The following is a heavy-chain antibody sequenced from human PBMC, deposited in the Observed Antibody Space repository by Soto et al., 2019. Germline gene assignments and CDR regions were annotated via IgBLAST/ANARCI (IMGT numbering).Heavy chain of an antibody. J-gene: IGHJ4*02. V-gene: IGHV3-23*01. D-gene: IGHD1-1*01. CDR1: GFTFSNYA. CDR3: AKGGWGTVLDS. Sequence: EVQLLESGGGLVQPGGSLRLSCAASGFTFSNYALTWVRQAPGKGLEWVSAISGSDGTTYYADSVKGRFTISRDTSMNTLYLQLDSLSGEDTAMYYCAKGGWGTVLDSGGQGTLVTVSS. CDR2: ISGSDGTT.